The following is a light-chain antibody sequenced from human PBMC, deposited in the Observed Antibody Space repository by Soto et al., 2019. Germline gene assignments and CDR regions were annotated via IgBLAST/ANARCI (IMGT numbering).Light chain of an antibody. CDR3: QQYGSSHT. J-gene: IGKJ5*01. CDR2: KAS. Sequence: DIQMTQSPSTLSASVGDRVTITCRASQSISSWLAWYQQKPGKAPKLLIYKASSLESGVPSRFSGSGSGTEFTLTISSLQPDDFAVYYCQQYGSSHTFGQGTQLEIK. CDR1: QSISSW. V-gene: IGKV1-5*03.